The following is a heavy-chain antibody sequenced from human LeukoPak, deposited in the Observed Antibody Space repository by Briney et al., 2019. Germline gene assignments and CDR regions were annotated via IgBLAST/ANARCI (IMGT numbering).Heavy chain of an antibody. CDR3: ARTLRFFRFLDV. J-gene: IGHJ6*02. CDR2: IKPDGSET. D-gene: IGHD3-3*01. CDR1: GFTFSNYW. Sequence: PGGSLRLSCAASGFTFSNYWMSWVRQAPEKGLEWVANIKPDGSETYSVDSVKGRFTISRDNAKNSLYLQMNSLRAEDTAVYYCARTLRFFRFLDVWGQGTTVTASS. V-gene: IGHV3-7*03.